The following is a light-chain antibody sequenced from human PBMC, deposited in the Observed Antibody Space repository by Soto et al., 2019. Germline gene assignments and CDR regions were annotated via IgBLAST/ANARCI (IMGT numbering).Light chain of an antibody. CDR3: PQRNNWSVT. V-gene: IGKV3-11*01. CDR1: QSVSNS. J-gene: IGKJ4*01. CDR2: DVS. Sequence: EIVLTQSPSTLSLSPRERAILSCRASQSVSNSVVWYQQKPGRPPRRLIYDVSKRAIGIPARFSGSGSGTDFTLTISNLEPEDFEVYFWPQRNNWSVTFGGGTKVESK.